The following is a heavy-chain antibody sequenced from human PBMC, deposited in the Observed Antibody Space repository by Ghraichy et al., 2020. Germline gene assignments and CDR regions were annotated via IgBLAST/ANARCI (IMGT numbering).Heavy chain of an antibody. CDR2: IYHSGNT. J-gene: IGHJ1*01. D-gene: IGHD2/OR15-2a*01. CDR3: ASEVAYCYSTSYSHPEYVLY. Sequence: SETLSLTCTVSGYSISSGYYWGWIRQPPGKGLEWIGSIYHSGNTYYNPSLKSRVTISVDTPKHQFSLKMNSVTAADTAVYYWASEVAYCYSTSYSHPEYVLYWGQGTLVTVSS. V-gene: IGHV4-38-2*02. CDR1: GYSISSGYY.